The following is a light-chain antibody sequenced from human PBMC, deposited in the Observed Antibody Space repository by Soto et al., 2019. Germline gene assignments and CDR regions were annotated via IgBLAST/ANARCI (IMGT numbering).Light chain of an antibody. Sequence: QSVLTQPASVSGSPRQSITISCTGASSDVDGYTYVSWYQQHPGKAPKLIIYEVNNRPSGVSHRFSGSKSGNTASLTISGLQAEDEADYYCSSYTSSSTLYVFGTGTKLTVL. J-gene: IGLJ1*01. CDR1: SSDVDGYTY. CDR3: SSYTSSSTLYV. V-gene: IGLV2-14*01. CDR2: EVN.